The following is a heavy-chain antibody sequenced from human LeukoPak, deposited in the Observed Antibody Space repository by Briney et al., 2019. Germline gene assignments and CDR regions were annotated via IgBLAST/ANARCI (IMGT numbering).Heavy chain of an antibody. CDR2: IRGSGGST. J-gene: IGHJ4*02. Sequence: QAGGSLRLSCAVAGFTVSSYDMSWVRQAPGEGLEWVSCIRGSGGSTYYADSVKGRFTISRDTSKNALYLQMNSLRVEDTAVYYRAKVGQNYDILTYYFDYWGQGTLVTVSS. V-gene: IGHV3-23*01. CDR3: AKVGQNYDILTYYFDY. D-gene: IGHD3-9*01. CDR1: GFTVSSYD.